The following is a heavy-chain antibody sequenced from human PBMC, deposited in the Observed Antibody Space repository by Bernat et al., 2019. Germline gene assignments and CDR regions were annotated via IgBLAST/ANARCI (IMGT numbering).Heavy chain of an antibody. Sequence: QMQLVQSGPEVKKPGTSVKVSCKASGFTFTSSAVQWVRQARGQRLEWIGWIVVGSGNTNYAQKFQERVTITRDMSTSTAYMELSSLRSEDTAVYYCAAGYYYGSGSYYLPDYWGQGTLVTVSS. D-gene: IGHD3-10*01. CDR3: AAGYYYGSGSYYLPDY. CDR2: IVVGSGNT. CDR1: GFTFTSSA. J-gene: IGHJ4*02. V-gene: IGHV1-58*01.